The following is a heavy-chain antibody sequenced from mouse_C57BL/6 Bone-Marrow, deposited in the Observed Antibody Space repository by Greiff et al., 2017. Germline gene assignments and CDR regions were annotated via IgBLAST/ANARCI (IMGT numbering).Heavy chain of an antibody. V-gene: IGHV1-59*01. J-gene: IGHJ3*01. CDR3: AREEVRFAY. CDR1: GYTFTSYW. CDR2: IDPSDSYT. Sequence: QVQLKQPGAELVRPGTSVKLSCKASGYTFTSYWMHWVKQRPGQGLEWIGVIDPSDSYTNYNQKFKGKATLTVDTSSSTAYMQLSSLTSEDSAVYYCAREEVRFAYWGQGTLVTVSA. D-gene: IGHD2-12*01.